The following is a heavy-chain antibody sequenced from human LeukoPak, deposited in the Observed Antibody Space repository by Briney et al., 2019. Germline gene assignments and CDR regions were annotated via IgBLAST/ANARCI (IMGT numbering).Heavy chain of an antibody. CDR2: INTNTGNP. CDR3: ARDEGITKPFVD. CDR1: GYTFTSSA. Sequence: ASVEVSCKASGYTFTSSAMNWVRQAPGQGLEYMGWINTNTGNPTYAQGFTGRFVFSLDTSVSTAYLQISSLKTEDSAVYYCARDEGITKPFVDWGQGTLVTLSS. D-gene: IGHD1-14*01. V-gene: IGHV7-4-1*02. J-gene: IGHJ4*02.